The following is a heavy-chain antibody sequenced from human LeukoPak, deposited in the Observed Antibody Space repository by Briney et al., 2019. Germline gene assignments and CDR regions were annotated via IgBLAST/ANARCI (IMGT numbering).Heavy chain of an antibody. CDR3: ARGRYSSTTYYFDY. D-gene: IGHD6-13*01. Sequence: PGGSLRLSCAASGFTFSSYWMSWVRRAPGKGLEWVANIKKDGSETYYVDSVKGRFTISRDNARNSLYLQMNSLRAEDTAIYYCARGRYSSTTYYFDYWGQGTLVTVSS. J-gene: IGHJ4*02. V-gene: IGHV3-7*03. CDR1: GFTFSSYW. CDR2: IKKDGSET.